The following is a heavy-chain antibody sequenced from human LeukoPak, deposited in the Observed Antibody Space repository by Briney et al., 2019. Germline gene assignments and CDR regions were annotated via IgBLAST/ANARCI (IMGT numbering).Heavy chain of an antibody. J-gene: IGHJ4*02. D-gene: IGHD2-15*01. CDR3: AKGSGGSVGDFDY. CDR2: ISGSGGST. Sequence: PGGSLRLSCAACGFTFSSDAMSWVRQAPGKGLEWVSAISGSGGSTYYADSVKGRFTISRDNSKNTLYLQMNSLRAEDTAVYYCAKGSGGSVGDFDYWGQGTLVTVSS. V-gene: IGHV3-23*01. CDR1: GFTFSSDA.